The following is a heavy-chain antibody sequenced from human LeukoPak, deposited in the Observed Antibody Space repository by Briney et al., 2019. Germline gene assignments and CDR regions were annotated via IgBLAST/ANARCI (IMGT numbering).Heavy chain of an antibody. Sequence: GASVKVSCKASGYTFTTYYMHWVRQAPGQGLEWMGIINPGGGSRSYAQRLKGRVTMTSDTSTSTVYMELSSLRSEDTAVYYCARPAPSGVDAFDIWSQGRLATVSS. D-gene: IGHD3-10*01. CDR1: GYTFTTYY. CDR3: ARPAPSGVDAFDI. J-gene: IGHJ3*02. CDR2: INPGGGSR. V-gene: IGHV1-46*01.